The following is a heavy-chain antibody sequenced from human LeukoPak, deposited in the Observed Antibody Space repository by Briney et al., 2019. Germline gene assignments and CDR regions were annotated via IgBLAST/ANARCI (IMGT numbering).Heavy chain of an antibody. V-gene: IGHV1-46*03. Sequence: ASVKVSCKASGGTFSSYAISWVRQAPGQGLEWMGIINPSGGSTSYAQKVQGRVTMTRDTSTSTVYMELSSLRSEDTAVYYCARDLPYYGSGSYYNPIGYWGQGTLVTVSS. CDR1: GGTFSSYA. CDR3: ARDLPYYGSGSYYNPIGY. CDR2: INPSGGST. J-gene: IGHJ4*02. D-gene: IGHD3-10*01.